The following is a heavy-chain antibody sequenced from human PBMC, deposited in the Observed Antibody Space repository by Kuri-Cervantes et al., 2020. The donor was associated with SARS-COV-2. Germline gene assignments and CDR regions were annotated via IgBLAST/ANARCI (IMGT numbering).Heavy chain of an antibody. CDR2: IYYRWST. Sequence: SETLSLTCTVSGGPISSSSSYWGWIRQPPGKGLEWFGSIYYRWSTYYNPSLKSRVTISVDTSKNQFSLKLSSVTDADTAVYYCARSVNDFWSSYAVSLLTKYFDYWGQGTLVTVSS. J-gene: IGHJ4*02. CDR3: ARSVNDFWSSYAVSLLTKYFDY. CDR1: GGPISSSSSY. V-gene: IGHV4-39*01. D-gene: IGHD3-3*01.